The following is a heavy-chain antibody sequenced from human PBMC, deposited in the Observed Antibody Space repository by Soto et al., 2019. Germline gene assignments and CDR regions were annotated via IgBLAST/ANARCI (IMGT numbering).Heavy chain of an antibody. CDR2: ISYDGSNR. V-gene: IGHV3-30*03. Sequence: GGSLRLSCVASEFTLSTYAMHWVRQAPGKGLEWVAAISYDGSNRYYADSVKGRFTISRDNSKNTLYLQMYSLRAEDTAIYHCARSRDYYSSSASAFDIWGQGTMVNVSS. D-gene: IGHD3-22*01. CDR3: ARSRDYYSSSASAFDI. CDR1: EFTLSTYA. J-gene: IGHJ3*02.